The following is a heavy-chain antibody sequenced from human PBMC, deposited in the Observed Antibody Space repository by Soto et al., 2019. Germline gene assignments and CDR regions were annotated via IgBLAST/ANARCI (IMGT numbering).Heavy chain of an antibody. V-gene: IGHV3-23*01. CDR3: AKARGYYDFWSGYPSRWFDP. CDR1: GFTFSSYA. Sequence: EVQLLESGGGLVQPGGSLRLSCAASGFTFSSYAMSWVRQAPGKGLEWVSAISGSGGSTYYADSVKGRFTISRDNSKNTLYLQMNSLRAEDTAVYYCAKARGYYDFWSGYPSRWFDPWGQGTLVTVSS. D-gene: IGHD3-3*01. J-gene: IGHJ5*02. CDR2: ISGSGGST.